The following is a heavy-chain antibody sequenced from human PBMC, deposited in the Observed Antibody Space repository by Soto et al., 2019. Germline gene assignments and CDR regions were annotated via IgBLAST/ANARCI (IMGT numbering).Heavy chain of an antibody. Sequence: QLQLQESGPGLVKPSETLSLTCTVSGDSTSSNNYYCGWIRQPPGKGLEWIGSIYYSGSTYYNPSLKSRVTMSVDTSKSQFSLKLSSVTAADTAVYYCARHPGYAVPTVYATHYFNYWGQGILVTVSA. CDR2: IYYSGST. J-gene: IGHJ4*02. CDR3: ARHPGYAVPTVYATHYFNY. D-gene: IGHD2-8*01. V-gene: IGHV4-39*01. CDR1: GDSTSSNNYY.